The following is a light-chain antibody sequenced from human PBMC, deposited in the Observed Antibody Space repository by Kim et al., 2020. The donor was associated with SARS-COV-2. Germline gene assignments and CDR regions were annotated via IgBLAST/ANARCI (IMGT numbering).Light chain of an antibody. Sequence: SVTPKEKVTITCRASQSIGTNLHWYQQKPDQSPRLLIKFASQSISGVPSRFSGSGSGTDFTLTVNSLEAEDAAAYYCLQTSTLPYTFGQGTKLEI. CDR3: LQTSTLPYT. V-gene: IGKV6D-21*02. CDR2: FAS. CDR1: QSIGTN. J-gene: IGKJ2*01.